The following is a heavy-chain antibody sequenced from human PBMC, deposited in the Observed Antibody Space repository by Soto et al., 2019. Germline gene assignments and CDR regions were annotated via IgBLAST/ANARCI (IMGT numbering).Heavy chain of an antibody. Sequence: EVQLVESGGGLVQPGGSLRLSCAASGFIFSGYWMHWVRRAPGKGLVWVSRINSDGSSTTYADSVKGRFTISRDNAKNTMYLKMNSLRAEDTAVYYCARLLGGSGSFIDYWGQGTLVTVSS. D-gene: IGHD3-10*01. CDR1: GFIFSGYW. CDR2: INSDGSST. J-gene: IGHJ4*02. V-gene: IGHV3-74*03. CDR3: ARLLGGSGSFIDY.